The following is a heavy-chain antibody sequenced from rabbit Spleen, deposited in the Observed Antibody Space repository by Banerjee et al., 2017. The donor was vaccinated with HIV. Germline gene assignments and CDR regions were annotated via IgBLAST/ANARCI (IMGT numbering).Heavy chain of an antibody. Sequence: QEQLVESGGGLVQPEGSLTLTCKASTFSFGDRDVMCWVRQAPGKGLEWIACINTSTGRPVYATWASGRFTISRTSSTTVTLQMTSLTAADTATYFCARDTSSSFSSYGMDLWGPGTLVTVS. D-gene: IGHD1-1*01. CDR2: INTSTGRP. CDR1: TFSFGDRDV. CDR3: ARDTSSSFSSYGMDL. J-gene: IGHJ6*01. V-gene: IGHV1S45*01.